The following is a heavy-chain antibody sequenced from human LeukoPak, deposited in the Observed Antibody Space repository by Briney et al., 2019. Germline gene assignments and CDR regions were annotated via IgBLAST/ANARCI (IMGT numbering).Heavy chain of an antibody. CDR2: IYYSGST. D-gene: IGHD5-12*01. CDR3: AAGLGYDYYFDY. CDR1: GGSISSSSYY. V-gene: IGHV4-39*07. J-gene: IGHJ4*02. Sequence: SETLSLTCTVSGGSISSSSYYSGWIRQPPGKGLEWIGSIYYSGSTYYNPSLKSRVTISVDTSKNQFSLKLSSVTAADTAVYYCAAGLGYDYYFDYWGQGTLVTVSS.